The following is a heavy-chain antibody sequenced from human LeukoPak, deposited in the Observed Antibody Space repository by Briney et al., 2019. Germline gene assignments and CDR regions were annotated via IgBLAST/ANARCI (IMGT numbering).Heavy chain of an antibody. D-gene: IGHD3-10*01. CDR1: GFTFDDYA. J-gene: IGHJ4*02. Sequence: GGSLRLSCAASGFTFDDYAMHWVRQAPGKGLEWVSGISWNSGSIGYADSVKGRFTISRDNAKNSRYLQMNSLRAEDTALYYCAKDIGTGFGELVFDYWGQGTLVTVSS. CDR3: AKDIGTGFGELVFDY. CDR2: ISWNSGSI. V-gene: IGHV3-9*01.